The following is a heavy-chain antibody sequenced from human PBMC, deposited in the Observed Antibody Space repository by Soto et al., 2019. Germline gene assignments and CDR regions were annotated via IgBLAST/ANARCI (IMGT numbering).Heavy chain of an antibody. V-gene: IGHV4-59*01. Sequence: LSLTCTVSGGSISSYYWSWIRQPPGKGLEWIGYIYYSGDTNYNPSLKSRVTISVDTSKNQFSLSLSSLTAADTAVYYCARDTRYGVLDYWGQGTLVTVSS. D-gene: IGHD4-17*01. CDR3: ARDTRYGVLDY. CDR2: IYYSGDT. J-gene: IGHJ4*02. CDR1: GGSISSYY.